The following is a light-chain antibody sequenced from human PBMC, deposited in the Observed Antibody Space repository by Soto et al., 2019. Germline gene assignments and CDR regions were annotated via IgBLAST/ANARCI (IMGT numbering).Light chain of an antibody. Sequence: DIQMTQSPSTLSASVGDRDTITCRASQNINNWLAWYQQKPGKAPKLLIYKASSLQSGVPSRFSGSGSGTDFTLNISSLEPEDFAVYYCQQRRSWPPSITCGQGTRLEIK. V-gene: IGKV1-5*03. CDR2: KAS. J-gene: IGKJ5*01. CDR1: QNINNW. CDR3: QQRRSWPPSIT.